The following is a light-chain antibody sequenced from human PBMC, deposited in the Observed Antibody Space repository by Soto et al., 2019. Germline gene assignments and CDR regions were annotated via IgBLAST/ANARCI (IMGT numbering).Light chain of an antibody. V-gene: IGLV2-14*01. CDR2: DIS. CDR1: SSDVGGYNY. CDR3: SSYTSSSVL. J-gene: IGLJ2*01. Sequence: QSALTQPASVSGSPGQSITISCTRTSSDVGGYNYVSWYQQHPGKAPKLMIYDISDRPSGVSNRFSGSKSGDTASLTISGLQAEDEADYYCSSYTSSSVLFGAGTKVTVL.